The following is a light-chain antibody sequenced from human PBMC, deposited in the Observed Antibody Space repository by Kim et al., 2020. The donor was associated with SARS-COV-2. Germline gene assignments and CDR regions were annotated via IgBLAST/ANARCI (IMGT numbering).Light chain of an antibody. J-gene: IGKJ1*01. V-gene: IGKV3-20*01. Sequence: LSPGERATLSCRASPTVRDKYLAWYQHKPGQAPRLLIYEASNRASDIPDRFSGRGSGTDFTLIINRLEPEDFAVYFCQQYGSSPTFGQGTKVDIK. CDR1: PTVRDKY. CDR3: QQYGSSPT. CDR2: EAS.